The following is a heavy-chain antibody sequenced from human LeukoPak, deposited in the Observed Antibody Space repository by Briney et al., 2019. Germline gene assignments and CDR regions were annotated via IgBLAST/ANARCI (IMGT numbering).Heavy chain of an antibody. CDR3: VRGWQQLGS. D-gene: IGHD1-1*01. Sequence: SETLSLTCTVSGGSISSYYWSWIRQPPGKGLEWIGYIYYSGSTYYNPSLKSRVTISVDTSKNQFSLRLSSVTAADTAVYYCVRGWQQLGSWGRGTLVTVSS. J-gene: IGHJ5*02. CDR2: IYYSGST. CDR1: GGSISSYY. V-gene: IGHV4-59*12.